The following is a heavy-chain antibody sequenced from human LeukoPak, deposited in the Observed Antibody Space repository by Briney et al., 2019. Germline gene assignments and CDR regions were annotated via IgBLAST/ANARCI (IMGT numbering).Heavy chain of an antibody. CDR2: INPNSGGT. CDR1: GYTFTGYY. V-gene: IGHV1-2*02. CDR3: ARDQDPGAFDI. Sequence: GASVTVSCKASGYTFTGYYMHWVRRAPGQGLEWMGWINPNSGGTNYAQKFQGRVTMTRDTSISTAYMELSRLRSDDTAVYYCARDQDPGAFDIWGQGTMVTVSS. J-gene: IGHJ3*02.